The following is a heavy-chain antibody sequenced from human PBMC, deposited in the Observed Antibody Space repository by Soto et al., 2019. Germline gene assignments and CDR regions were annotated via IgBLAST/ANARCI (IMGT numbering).Heavy chain of an antibody. CDR3: ATSFRYFDN. CDR1: GFTPTTTP. J-gene: IGHJ4*02. Sequence: EVQLLESGGGLVLPGGSLRLSCAGSGFTPTTTPLSWVRQPPGKGLELVTTISGTASRTYYVDSVKGRFFISRDNSKNTVTLQMNHRTLDDTAVYYCATSFRYFDNWGQGTRVTVSS. D-gene: IGHD3-9*01. V-gene: IGHV3-23*01. CDR2: ISGTASRT.